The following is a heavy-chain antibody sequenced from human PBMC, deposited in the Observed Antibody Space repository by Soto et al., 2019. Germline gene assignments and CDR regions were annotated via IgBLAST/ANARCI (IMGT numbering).Heavy chain of an antibody. V-gene: IGHV3-30*04. D-gene: IGHD2-15*01. J-gene: IGHJ6*02. Sequence: QLQLVESGGGVVQPGRSLRLSCAASASTFSNYIMHWVRQAPGKGLEWVAFISYDGSNSNHADFVEGRFTISRDNPKNMLYLQLSSLRPDDTAVYYCAGGDNYYALGVWGQGTTVTVSS. CDR2: ISYDGSNS. CDR3: AGGDNYYALGV. CDR1: ASTFSNYI.